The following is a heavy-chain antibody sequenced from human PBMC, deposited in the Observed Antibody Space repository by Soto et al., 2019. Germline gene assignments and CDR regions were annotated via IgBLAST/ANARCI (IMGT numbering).Heavy chain of an antibody. Sequence: QVQLVQSGAEVKKPGSSVKVSCKASGGTFSSYAISWVRQAPGQGLEWMGGIIPIFGTANYAQKFQGRVTITADEYTTTAYMELSSMISEDKAVYYCAGGIVAADDGGCYYYGMDVWGQGTTVTVSS. CDR1: GGTFSSYA. V-gene: IGHV1-69*01. CDR3: AGGIVAADDGGCYYYGMDV. CDR2: IIPIFGTA. J-gene: IGHJ6*02. D-gene: IGHD6-13*01.